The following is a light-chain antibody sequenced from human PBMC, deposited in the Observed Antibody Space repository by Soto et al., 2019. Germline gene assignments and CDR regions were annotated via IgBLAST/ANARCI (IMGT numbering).Light chain of an antibody. Sequence: EIVLPQSPATLSLSPGETAALSCRASQSISDYLAWYQQKPGQAPRLLIYDASNRATGVPGRFRGSGSGTDFTLTISSLETEDFAVYFCQHRSNWPLTFGGGTKVDLK. CDR3: QHRSNWPLT. J-gene: IGKJ4*01. CDR2: DAS. V-gene: IGKV3-11*01. CDR1: QSISDY.